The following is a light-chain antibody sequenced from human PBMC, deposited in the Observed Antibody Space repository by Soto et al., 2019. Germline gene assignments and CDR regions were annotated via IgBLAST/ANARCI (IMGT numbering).Light chain of an antibody. Sequence: QSVVTQPPSASGTPGQRVTISCSGSRSNIGSNTVTWYQQLPGTAPKLLIHSNDQRPSGVPDRFSGSKSGTSASLAISGLQNDDDGDYYCAIWDDSVDGWVFGGGTKLTVL. V-gene: IGLV1-44*01. CDR3: AIWDDSVDGWV. J-gene: IGLJ3*02. CDR2: SND. CDR1: RSNIGSNT.